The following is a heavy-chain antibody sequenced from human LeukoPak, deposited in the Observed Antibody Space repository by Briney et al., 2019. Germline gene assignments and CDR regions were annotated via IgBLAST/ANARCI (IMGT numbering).Heavy chain of an antibody. CDR2: ISGSGGST. CDR3: AKDRSPAGRPGSAFDI. CDR1: GFTFSSYA. V-gene: IGHV3-23*01. Sequence: GGSLRLSCAASGFTFSSYAMSWVRQAPGKGLEWVSAISGSGGSTYYADSVKGRFTISRDNSKNTLYLQMNSLRAEDTAVYYCAKDRSPAGRPGSAFDIRGQGTMVTVSS. J-gene: IGHJ3*02. D-gene: IGHD2-15*01.